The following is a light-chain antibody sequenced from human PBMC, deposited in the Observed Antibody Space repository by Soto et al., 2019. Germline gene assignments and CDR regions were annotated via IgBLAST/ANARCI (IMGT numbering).Light chain of an antibody. CDR2: DVT. CDR3: SSYADSFPH. J-gene: IGLJ2*01. Sequence: QSVLTQPRSVSGSPGQSVTISCTGTSSSVGSYNFVSWYQQHPGKAPKLIIYDVTKRPSGVPDRFSGSKSGNTASLTISGLQAEDEADYYCSSYADSFPHFGGGTKLTVL. CDR1: SSSVGSYNF. V-gene: IGLV2-11*01.